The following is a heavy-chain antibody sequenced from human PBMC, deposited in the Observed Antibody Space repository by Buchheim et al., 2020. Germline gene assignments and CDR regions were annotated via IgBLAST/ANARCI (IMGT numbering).Heavy chain of an antibody. J-gene: IGHJ6*02. V-gene: IGHV4-31*03. Sequence: QVQLQESGPGLVKPSQTLSLTCTVPGGPISSGGYYWSWIRQHPGKGLEWIGYIYYSGSTYHNPSLKSRVTISVDTSQNQFSLKLSSVTAADTAVYYCARYCSINRYYYGMDVWDQGTT. CDR3: ARYCSINRYYYGMDV. CDR1: GGPISSGGYY. D-gene: IGHD2-15*01. CDR2: IYYSGST.